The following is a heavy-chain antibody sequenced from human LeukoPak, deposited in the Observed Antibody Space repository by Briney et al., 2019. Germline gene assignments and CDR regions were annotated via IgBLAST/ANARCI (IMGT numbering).Heavy chain of an antibody. J-gene: IGHJ4*02. D-gene: IGHD4/OR15-4a*01. CDR1: GFTFSTYA. Sequence: PGGSLRLSCTASGFTFSTYAMSWVRQAPGKGLEWVSTISGPGATTWYAESVKGRFTISRDNSKSTLFVQLNSLRAEDTAVYYCAKDHRSCVGANCLLHQDWGQGTLVTVSS. V-gene: IGHV3-23*01. CDR3: AKDHRSCVGANCLLHQD. CDR2: ISGPGATT.